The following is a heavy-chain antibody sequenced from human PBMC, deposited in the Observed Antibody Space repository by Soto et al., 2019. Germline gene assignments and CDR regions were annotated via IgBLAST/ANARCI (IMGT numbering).Heavy chain of an antibody. CDR2: IWYDGSNK. V-gene: IGHV3-33*01. CDR3: ARDQCSGGSCYSSY. CDR1: GFTFSSYG. D-gene: IGHD2-15*01. J-gene: IGHJ4*02. Sequence: SLRLSCAASGFTFSSYGMHWVRQAPGKGLEWVAVIWYDGSNKYYADSVKGRFTISRDNSKNTLYLQMNSLRAEDTAVYYCARDQCSGGSCYSSYWGQGTLVTVSS.